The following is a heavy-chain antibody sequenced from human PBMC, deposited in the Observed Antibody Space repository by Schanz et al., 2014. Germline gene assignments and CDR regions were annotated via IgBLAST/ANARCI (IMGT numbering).Heavy chain of an antibody. V-gene: IGHV1-18*01. CDR2: ISAYNGNT. CDR1: GYTFTSYG. D-gene: IGHD3-3*01. J-gene: IGHJ4*02. CDR3: ARDAADFYDVMTEEDY. Sequence: QVQLVQSGAEVKKPGASVKVSCKASGYTFTSYGISWVRQAPGQGLEWMGWISAYNGNTKYPQKLQGRVTMTTDTAKSTAYMELRSLRSDDTAVDYCARDAADFYDVMTEEDYWGQGTLGTVSS.